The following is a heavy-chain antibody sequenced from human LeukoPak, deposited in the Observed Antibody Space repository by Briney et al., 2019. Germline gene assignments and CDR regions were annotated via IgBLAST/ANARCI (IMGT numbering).Heavy chain of an antibody. D-gene: IGHD6-19*01. CDR3: ARGTKSGWYAY. CDR2: INHSGST. Sequence: KASETLSLTCAVYGGSFSGYYWSWIRQPPGKGLEWIGEINHSGSTNYNPSLKSRVTISVDTSKNQFSLKLSSVTAADTAVYYCARGTKSGWYAYWGQGTLVTVSS. J-gene: IGHJ4*02. CDR1: GGSFSGYY. V-gene: IGHV4-34*01.